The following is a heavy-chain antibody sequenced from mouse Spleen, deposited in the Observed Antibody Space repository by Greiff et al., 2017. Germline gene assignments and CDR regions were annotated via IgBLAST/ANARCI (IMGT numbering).Heavy chain of an antibody. J-gene: IGHJ2*01. CDR1: GYTFTSYW. CDR3: AIEEGWLRRFDY. CDR2: IHPSDSDT. Sequence: QVQLKQPGAELVKPGASVKVSCKASGYTFTSYWMHWVKQRPGQGLEWIGRIHPSDSDTNYNQKFKGKATLTVDKSSSTAYMQLSSLTSEDSAVYYCAIEEGWLRRFDYWGQGTTLTVSS. V-gene: IGHV1-74*01. D-gene: IGHD2-2*01.